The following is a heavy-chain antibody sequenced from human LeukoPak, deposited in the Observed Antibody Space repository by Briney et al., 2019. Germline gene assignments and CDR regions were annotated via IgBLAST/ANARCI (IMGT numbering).Heavy chain of an antibody. CDR3: ASLPVRYFDWLLAFDI. V-gene: IGHV4-61*02. Sequence: SQTLSLTCTVSGGSISSGSYYWSWIRQPAGKGLEWIGRIYTSGSTNYNPSLKSRVTISVDTSKNQFSLKLSSVTAADTAVYYCASLPVRYFDWLLAFDIWGQGTMVTVSS. CDR1: GGSISSGSYY. D-gene: IGHD3-9*01. J-gene: IGHJ3*02. CDR2: IYTSGST.